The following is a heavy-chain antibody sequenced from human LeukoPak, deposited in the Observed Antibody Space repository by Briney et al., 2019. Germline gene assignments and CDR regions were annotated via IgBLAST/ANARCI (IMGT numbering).Heavy chain of an antibody. J-gene: IGHJ4*02. D-gene: IGHD6-19*01. CDR2: IIPIFGTA. CDR1: GGTFRSYA. CDR3: ARAGSGWYSSGAYFDY. Sequence: ASVKVSCKASGGTFRSYAISWVRQAPGQGLEWMGGIIPIFGTANYAQKFQGRVTITADESTSTAYMELSSLRSEDTAVYYCARAGSGWYSSGAYFDYWGLGTLVTVSS. V-gene: IGHV1-69*01.